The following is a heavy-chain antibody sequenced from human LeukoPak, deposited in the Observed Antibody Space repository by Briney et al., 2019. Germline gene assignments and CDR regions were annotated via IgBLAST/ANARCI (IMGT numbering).Heavy chain of an antibody. D-gene: IGHD2-15*01. Sequence: SETLSLTCAVSGYSISSGYYWGWIRPPPGKGLEWIGKIYHSGSTYYNPSLKSRVTIQGERAKNHVSVKVRSETAADTAVYYCARAQGYCSGSSCYRSGYNWFDPLVQGTLVTVSS. J-gene: IGHJ5*02. CDR1: GYSISSGYY. CDR3: ARAQGYCSGSSCYRSGYNWFDP. CDR2: IYHSGST. V-gene: IGHV4-38-2*01.